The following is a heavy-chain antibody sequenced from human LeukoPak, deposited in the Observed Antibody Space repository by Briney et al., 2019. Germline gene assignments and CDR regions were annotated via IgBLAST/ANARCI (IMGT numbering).Heavy chain of an antibody. Sequence: SVKVSCKASGYTFTSYGISWVRQAPGQGLEWMGRIIPILGIANYAQKFQGRVTITADKSTSTAYMELSSLRSEDTAVYYCARLEVRGAPIDIWGQGTMVTVSS. J-gene: IGHJ3*02. CDR1: GYTFTSYG. V-gene: IGHV1-69*04. D-gene: IGHD3-10*01. CDR3: ARLEVRGAPIDI. CDR2: IIPILGIA.